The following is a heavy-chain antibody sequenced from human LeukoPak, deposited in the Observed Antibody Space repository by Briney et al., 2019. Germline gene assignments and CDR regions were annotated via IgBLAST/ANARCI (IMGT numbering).Heavy chain of an antibody. D-gene: IGHD1-26*01. CDR1: GYTFTSYY. V-gene: IGHV1-46*01. CDR2: INPSGGST. J-gene: IGHJ3*02. Sequence: ASVKVSCKASGYTFTSYYMHWVRQAPGQGLEWMGIINPSGGSTSYAQKFQGRVTMTRDTSTSTVYMELSSLRSDDTAVYYCARVWELPHDAFDIWGQGTMVTVSS. CDR3: ARVWELPHDAFDI.